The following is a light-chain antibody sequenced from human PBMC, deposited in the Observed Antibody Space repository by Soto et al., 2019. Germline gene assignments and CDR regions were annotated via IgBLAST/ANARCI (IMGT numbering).Light chain of an antibody. V-gene: IGKV3-20*01. CDR2: STS. Sequence: EIVLTQSPGTLSLSPGDRATLPCRASQSLSVSYIAWYQQKPGQAPRLLIYSTSTRAAGIPDRFTGRGSGTHFTLAISRLEPEDFAVYYCHQFGDSPQTFGQGTTVEV. CDR3: HQFGDSPQT. CDR1: QSLSVSY. J-gene: IGKJ1*01.